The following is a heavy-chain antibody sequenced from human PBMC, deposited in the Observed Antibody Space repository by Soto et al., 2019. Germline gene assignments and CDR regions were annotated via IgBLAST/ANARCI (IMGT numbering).Heavy chain of an antibody. Sequence: QVQLQESGPGLVKPSETLSLTCTVSGGSISSYYWSWIRQPPGKGLEWIGYIYYSGSTNYNPSLRSRVTISVDTSKNQFSLKLISVTAADTAVYYCARRGTTGTFDYWGQGTLVTVSS. CDR2: IYYSGST. D-gene: IGHD1-1*01. CDR1: GGSISSYY. CDR3: ARRGTTGTFDY. V-gene: IGHV4-59*08. J-gene: IGHJ4*02.